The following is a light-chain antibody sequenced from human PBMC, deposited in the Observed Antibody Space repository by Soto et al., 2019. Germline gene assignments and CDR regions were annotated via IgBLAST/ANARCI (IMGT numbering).Light chain of an antibody. Sequence: EIVLTQSPDTLSLSPGERATLSCRASQRISGHLGWYQQKPGQAPRLLIYGASTRAAGIPDRFSGSGSGTDFTLTISRLEPEDFAVYYCQQYGSSPWTFGQGTKVDIK. CDR1: QRISGH. CDR2: GAS. CDR3: QQYGSSPWT. V-gene: IGKV3-20*01. J-gene: IGKJ1*01.